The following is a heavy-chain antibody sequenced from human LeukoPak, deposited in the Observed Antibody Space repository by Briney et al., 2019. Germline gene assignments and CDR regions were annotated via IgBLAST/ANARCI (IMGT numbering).Heavy chain of an antibody. V-gene: IGHV6-1*01. CDR3: ARLKGAAGNYYMDV. CDR2: TYYRSKWNN. CDR1: GDSVSSNSTA. D-gene: IGHD6-13*01. J-gene: IGHJ6*03. Sequence: SQTLSLTCAISGDSVSSNSTAWNWTRQSPSRGLEWLGRTYYRSKWNNDYAVSVKSRITITTDTSKNQFSLQLNSVTPEDTAVYYCARLKGAAGNYYMDVWGKGTTVTVSS.